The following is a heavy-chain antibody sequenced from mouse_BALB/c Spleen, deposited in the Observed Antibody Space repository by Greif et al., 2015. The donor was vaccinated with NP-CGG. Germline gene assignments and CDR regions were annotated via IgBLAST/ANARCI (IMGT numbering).Heavy chain of an antibody. V-gene: IGHV1S81*02. CDR3: TRYGFYAMDY. Sequence: VQLQQSGAELVKPGASVKLSCKASGYTFTNYYMYWVRQRPGQGLEWIGDINPSNGGTNFNEKFKSKATLTVDKSSSTAYTQLSSLTSEVSAVYYCTRYGFYAMDYWGQGTSVTVSS. CDR2: INPSNGGT. J-gene: IGHJ4*01. D-gene: IGHD2-10*02. CDR1: GYTFTNYY.